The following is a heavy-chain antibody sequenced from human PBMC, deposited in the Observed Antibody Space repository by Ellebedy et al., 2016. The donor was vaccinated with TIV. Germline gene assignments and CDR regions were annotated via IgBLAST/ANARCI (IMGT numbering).Heavy chain of an antibody. CDR1: GGSLSGYY. V-gene: IGHV4-34*01. Sequence: SETLSLXXAVYGGSLSGYYWSWLRQPPGKGLEWIGEINHSGSTNYIPSLKSRVTISVDTSKNQVSLNLTSVTAADTAIYFCARQRGTSIADRHIFEQWGQGTLVTVSS. CDR3: ARQRGTSIADRHIFEQ. D-gene: IGHD6-6*01. J-gene: IGHJ4*02. CDR2: INHSGST.